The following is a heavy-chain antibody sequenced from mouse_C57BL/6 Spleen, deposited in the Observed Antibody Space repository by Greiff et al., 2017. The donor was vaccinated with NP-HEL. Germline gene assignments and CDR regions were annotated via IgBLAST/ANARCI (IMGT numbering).Heavy chain of an antibody. CDR2: IHPNSGST. CDR3: ARLIGASYAMDY. D-gene: IGHD3-1*01. CDR1: GYTFTSYW. J-gene: IGHJ4*01. Sequence: VKLQESGAELVKPGASVKLSCKASGYTFTSYWMHWVKQRPGQGLEWIGMIHPNSGSTNYNEKFKSKATLTVDKSASTAYMQLSSLTSEDSAVYYCARLIGASYAMDYWGQGTSVTVSS. V-gene: IGHV1-64*01.